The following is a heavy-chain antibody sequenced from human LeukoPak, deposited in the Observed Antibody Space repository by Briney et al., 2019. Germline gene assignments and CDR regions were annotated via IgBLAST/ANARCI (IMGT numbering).Heavy chain of an antibody. CDR3: ARERRTAMSYNWFDP. CDR1: GGPISSYY. V-gene: IGHV4-59*12. CDR2: IYYSGST. Sequence: SETLSLTCTVSGGPISSYYWSWIRQPPGKGLEWIGYIYYSGSTNYNPSLKSRVTISVDKSKNQFSLKLSSVTAADTAVYYCARERRTAMSYNWFDPWGQGTLVTVSS. D-gene: IGHD5-18*01. J-gene: IGHJ5*02.